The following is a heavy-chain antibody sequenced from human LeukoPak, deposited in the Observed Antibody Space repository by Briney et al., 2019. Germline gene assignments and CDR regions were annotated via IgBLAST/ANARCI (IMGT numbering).Heavy chain of an antibody. CDR3: ARRTPRCGGTCYDAFDV. D-gene: IGHD2-21*01. Sequence: ASVKVSCKASGSSFIHFDINWVRQAPGQGLEWMGLMSPHNGHIEYAQNFQGRVTMNRDTSTGTACMELRSLRSEDTAVYYCARRTPRCGGTCYDAFDVWGQGTMVTVSS. CDR1: GSSFIHFD. J-gene: IGHJ3*01. CDR2: MSPHNGHI. V-gene: IGHV1-8*01.